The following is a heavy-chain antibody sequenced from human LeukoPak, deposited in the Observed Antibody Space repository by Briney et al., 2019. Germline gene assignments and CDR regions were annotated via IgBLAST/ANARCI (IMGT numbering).Heavy chain of an antibody. Sequence: GASVKVSCKASGYTFTSYYMHWVRQAPGQGLEWMGIINPSGGSTSYAQKFQGRVTMTRDMSTSTVYMELSSLRSEDTAVYYCARGDGYCSGGSCYEFDYWGQGTLVTVSS. J-gene: IGHJ4*02. CDR2: INPSGGST. CDR1: GYTFTSYY. CDR3: ARGDGYCSGGSCYEFDY. V-gene: IGHV1-46*01. D-gene: IGHD2-15*01.